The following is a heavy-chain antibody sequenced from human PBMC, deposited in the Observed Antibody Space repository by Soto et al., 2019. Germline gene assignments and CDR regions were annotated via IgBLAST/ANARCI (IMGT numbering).Heavy chain of an antibody. D-gene: IGHD1-26*01. CDR1: GYTFTSYT. Sequence: QVQLVQSGAEVKEPGASVKVSCKASGYTFTSYTISWVRQAPGQGLEWMGRISPYNGNTNYAQKLQGRVTMTTDTSTSIAYMELRSLRSDDTAVYYCAIVVGALGHWFDPWGQGTLVTVSS. J-gene: IGHJ5*02. V-gene: IGHV1-18*01. CDR3: AIVVGALGHWFDP. CDR2: ISPYNGNT.